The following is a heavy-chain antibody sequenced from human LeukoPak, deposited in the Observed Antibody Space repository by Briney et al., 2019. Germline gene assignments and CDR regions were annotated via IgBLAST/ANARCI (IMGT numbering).Heavy chain of an antibody. V-gene: IGHV4-31*03. Sequence: TLSLTCSVSGGSISSGSYYWSWIRQHPGKGLEWIGYIYYSGSTHYNPSLKSRVTISVDTSKNQFSLKLSSVTAADTAVYYCASSLMTYGPIAAFDIWGQGTMVTVSS. J-gene: IGHJ3*02. D-gene: IGHD4-17*01. CDR1: GGSISSGSYY. CDR3: ASSLMTYGPIAAFDI. CDR2: IYYSGST.